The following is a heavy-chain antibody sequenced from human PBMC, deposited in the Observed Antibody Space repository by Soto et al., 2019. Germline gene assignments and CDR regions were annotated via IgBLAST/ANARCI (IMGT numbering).Heavy chain of an antibody. V-gene: IGHV6-1*01. CDR1: GDSVSSNGAC. D-gene: IGHD2-15*01. CDR2: IYYRSKWFH. Sequence: ETLSLTCVISGDSVSSNGACWNWIRQSPSRGLQWLGRIYYRSKWFHDYAASVESRMAINPDTSRNQFSLQLNYVTPEDTAVYYCARVHCSAGTCLDGLDFWGQGTTVTVYS. CDR3: ARVHCSAGTCLDGLDF. J-gene: IGHJ6*02.